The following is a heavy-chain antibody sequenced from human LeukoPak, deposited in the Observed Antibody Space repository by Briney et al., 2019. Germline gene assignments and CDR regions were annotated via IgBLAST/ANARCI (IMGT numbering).Heavy chain of an antibody. CDR1: GYTFTGYY. CDR3: ARGGTRAYSYDYVGLDY. CDR2: INPNSGGT. Sequence: GASVKVSCKASGYTFTGYYMHWVRQAPGQGLEWMGRINPNSGGTNYAQKFQGRVTMTRDTSISTAYMELSRLRSDDTAVYYCARGGTRAYSYDYVGLDYWGQGTLVTVSS. D-gene: IGHD5-18*01. V-gene: IGHV1-2*06. J-gene: IGHJ4*02.